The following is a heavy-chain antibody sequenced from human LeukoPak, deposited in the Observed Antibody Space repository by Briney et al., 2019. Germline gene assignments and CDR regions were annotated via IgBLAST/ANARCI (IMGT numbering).Heavy chain of an antibody. Sequence: QPGRSLRLSCAASGFTFSSYAMHWVRQAPGKGLEWVAVISYDGSNKYYADSVKGRFTISRDNSKNTLYLQMNSLRAEDTAVYYCARGRITMVRGVRPPGMDVWGQGTTVTVSS. D-gene: IGHD3-10*01. CDR3: ARGRITMVRGVRPPGMDV. CDR2: ISYDGSNK. CDR1: GFTFSSYA. J-gene: IGHJ6*02. V-gene: IGHV3-30-3*01.